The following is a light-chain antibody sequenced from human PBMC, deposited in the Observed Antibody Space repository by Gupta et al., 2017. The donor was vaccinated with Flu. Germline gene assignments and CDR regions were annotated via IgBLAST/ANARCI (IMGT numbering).Light chain of an antibody. CDR3: QQRDSTPPS. CDR2: DAS. J-gene: IGKJ2*03. V-gene: IGKV1-39*01. Sequence: DIQMTQSPSSLSASVGDRVTITCRASQSISSYLNWYQQKPGKAPKLLIYDASSLQSGVPSRFSGSGSGTDFTLTISRRQPEDFATYYCQQRDSTPPSFGQGTKLEIK. CDR1: QSISSY.